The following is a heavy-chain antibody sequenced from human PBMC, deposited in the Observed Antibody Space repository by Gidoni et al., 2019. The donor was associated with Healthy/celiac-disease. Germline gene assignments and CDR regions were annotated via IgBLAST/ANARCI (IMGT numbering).Heavy chain of an antibody. Sequence: QVQLQKWGAGLLKPSETLSLTCAVDGGSFSGYYWSWIRQPPGKGLEWIGEITHSGSTNYNPSLKSRVTISVDTSKNQFSLKLSSVTAADTAVYYCARGCSGGSCYLDYWGQGTLVTVSS. J-gene: IGHJ4*02. D-gene: IGHD2-15*01. CDR2: ITHSGST. CDR3: ARGCSGGSCYLDY. CDR1: GGSFSGYY. V-gene: IGHV4-34*01.